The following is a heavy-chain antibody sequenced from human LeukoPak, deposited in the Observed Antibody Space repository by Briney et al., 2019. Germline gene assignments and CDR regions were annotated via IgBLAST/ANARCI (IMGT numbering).Heavy chain of an antibody. Sequence: PGGSLRLSCAASGFTFSSYSMNWVRQAPGKGLEWVANIKQDGSEKYYVDSVKGRFTISRDNAKNSLYLQMNSLRAEDTAVYYCASRPRTSHSHDYWGQGTLVTVSS. J-gene: IGHJ4*02. V-gene: IGHV3-7*01. CDR1: GFTFSSYS. CDR3: ASRPRTSHSHDY. CDR2: IKQDGSEK. D-gene: IGHD2-2*01.